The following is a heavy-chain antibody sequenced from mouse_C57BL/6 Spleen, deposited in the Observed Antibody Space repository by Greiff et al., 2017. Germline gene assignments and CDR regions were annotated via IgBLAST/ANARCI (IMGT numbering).Heavy chain of an antibody. CDR3: AVDAYYYGSTYYFDY. CDR2: IHPNSGST. CDR1: GYTFTSYW. J-gene: IGHJ2*01. V-gene: IGHV1-64*01. Sequence: QVQLQQPGAELVKPGASVKLSCKASGYTFTSYWMHWVKQRPGQGLEWIEMIHPNSGSTNYNEKFKSKATLTVDKSSSTAYMQLSSLTSEDSAVYYCAVDAYYYGSTYYFDYWGQGTTLTVSS. D-gene: IGHD1-1*01.